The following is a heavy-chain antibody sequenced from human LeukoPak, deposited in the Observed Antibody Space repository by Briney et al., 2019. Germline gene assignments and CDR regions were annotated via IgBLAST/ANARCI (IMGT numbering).Heavy chain of an antibody. Sequence: SETLSLTCTVSGGSISSYYWTWIRQPPGKGLEWLGFIYDSGSTYYNPSLKSRVTISLDTSKNQFSLKMSSVTAADTAVYYCARKPSGSSRYDYWGQGTLVTVSS. CDR3: ARKPSGSSRYDY. V-gene: IGHV4-59*01. D-gene: IGHD6-25*01. CDR2: IYDSGST. J-gene: IGHJ4*02. CDR1: GGSISSYY.